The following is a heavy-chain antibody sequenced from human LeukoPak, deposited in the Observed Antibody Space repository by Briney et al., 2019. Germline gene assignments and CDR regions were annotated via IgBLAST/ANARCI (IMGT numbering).Heavy chain of an antibody. CDR3: AREEGPYFDC. V-gene: IGHV3-20*03. J-gene: IGHJ4*02. CDR2: LNWNGDST. CDR1: GFTFHDHG. Sequence: GGSLRLSYAASGFTFHDHGMSWVRQVPGKGLEWVSALNWNGDSTGYADSVKGRFTISRDNAKKSLYLQMNSLTAEDTAYYYCAREEGPYFDCWGQGTLVTVSS.